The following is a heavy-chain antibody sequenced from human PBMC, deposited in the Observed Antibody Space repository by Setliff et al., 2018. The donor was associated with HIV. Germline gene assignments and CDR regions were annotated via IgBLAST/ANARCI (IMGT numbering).Heavy chain of an antibody. CDR1: GGTFSSYA. D-gene: IGHD6-13*01. CDR2: IIPIFGTA. J-gene: IGHJ3*02. CDR3: ARDQGEAAARWDAFDI. Sequence: SVKVSCKASGGTFSSYAISWVRQAPGQGLEWMGGIIPIFGTANYTQKFQGRVTITADESTSTAYMELSSLRSEDTAVYYCARDQGEAAARWDAFDIWGQGTLVTVSS. V-gene: IGHV1-69*13.